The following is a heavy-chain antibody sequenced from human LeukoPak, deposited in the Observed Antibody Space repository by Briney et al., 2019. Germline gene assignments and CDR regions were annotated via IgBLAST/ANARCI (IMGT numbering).Heavy chain of an antibody. V-gene: IGHV5-51*01. CDR2: IYPGDSDT. D-gene: IGHD2-21*02. J-gene: IGHJ4*02. Sequence: HGESLKISCKGSGYSFTSYWIGWVRQLPGKGLEWMGIIYPGDSDTRYSPSFQGQVTISADKSISTAYLQWSSLKASDTAMYYCARQGAYCGGDCYSDYWGQGTLVTVSS. CDR3: ARQGAYCGGDCYSDY. CDR1: GYSFTSYW.